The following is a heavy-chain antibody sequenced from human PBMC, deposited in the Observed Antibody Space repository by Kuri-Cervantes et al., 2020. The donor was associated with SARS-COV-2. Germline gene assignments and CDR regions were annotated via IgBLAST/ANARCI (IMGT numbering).Heavy chain of an antibody. J-gene: IGHJ6*03. Sequence: GESLKISCAASGFTFDDYAMHWVRQAPGKGLEWVSAISGSGGSTYYADSVKGRFTISRHNSKNTLYLQMNSLRAEDTAVYYCARAVTGAKYYYYYYYMDVWGKGTTVTVSS. V-gene: IGHV3-23*01. CDR1: GFTFDDYA. CDR2: ISGSGGST. CDR3: ARAVTGAKYYYYYYYMDV. D-gene: IGHD4/OR15-4a*01.